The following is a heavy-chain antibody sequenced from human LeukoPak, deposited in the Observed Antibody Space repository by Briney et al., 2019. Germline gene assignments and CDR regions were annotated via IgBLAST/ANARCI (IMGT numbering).Heavy chain of an antibody. CDR1: GFTFSSYA. D-gene: IGHD3-16*01. J-gene: IGHJ3*02. V-gene: IGHV3-64*01. CDR2: ISTNGGRT. CDR3: ARERRGDDAFDI. Sequence: GGSLRLSCAASGFTFSSYAMHWVRQAPGKGLEYVSTISTNGGRTYYANSVKGRFTISRDNSKSAVYLQMGSLRAEDMAVYYCARERRGDDAFDIWGQGTMVTVSS.